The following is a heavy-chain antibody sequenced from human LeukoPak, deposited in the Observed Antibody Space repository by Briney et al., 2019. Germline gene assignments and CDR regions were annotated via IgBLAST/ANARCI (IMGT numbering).Heavy chain of an antibody. CDR1: GFTFSSYS. Sequence: GGSLRLSCAASGFTFSSYSMNWVRQAPGKGLERVSGIYGSGGGQTFYADSVRGRFIISRDDSRNLVFLHMDRLRVEDTGLYYCAKDVKSDGVWDIDHWGQGTVVTVSS. D-gene: IGHD4-17*01. V-gene: IGHV3-23*01. CDR2: IYGSGGGQT. CDR3: AKDVKSDGVWDIDH. J-gene: IGHJ4*02.